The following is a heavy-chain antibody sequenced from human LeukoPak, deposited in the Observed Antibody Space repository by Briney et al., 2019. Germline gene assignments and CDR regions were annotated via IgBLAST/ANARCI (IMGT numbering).Heavy chain of an antibody. CDR1: GFTFSSYA. CDR2: IGLGGVNT. CDR3: AKNVMYSSSAVDY. V-gene: IGHV3-23*01. J-gene: IGHJ4*02. D-gene: IGHD6-6*01. Sequence: GGSLRLSCAASGFTFSSYAMSWVRQAPGKGLEWVSAIGLGGVNTYYADSVKGRFTVSRVNSKNTLYLQMNSLRVEDTAVYYCAKNVMYSSSAVDYWGQGTLVTVSS.